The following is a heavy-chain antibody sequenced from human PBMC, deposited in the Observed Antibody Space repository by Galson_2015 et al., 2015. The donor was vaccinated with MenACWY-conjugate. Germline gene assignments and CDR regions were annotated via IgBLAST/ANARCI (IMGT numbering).Heavy chain of an antibody. V-gene: IGHV3-48*02. CDR3: AKSLTILDD. Sequence: SLRLSGAASGFTLSSNTMNWVRQAPGKGLEWVSSISNAGSSIYYADSVNGRFTIYRDNAENSLYLQMNILRDEDTAVYYCAKSLTILDDWGQGTLVTVSS. J-gene: IGHJ4*02. CDR1: GFTLSSNT. CDR2: ISNAGSSI. D-gene: IGHD2-21*01.